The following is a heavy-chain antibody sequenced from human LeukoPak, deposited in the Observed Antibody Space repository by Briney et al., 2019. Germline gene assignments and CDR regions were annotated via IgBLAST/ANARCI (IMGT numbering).Heavy chain of an antibody. CDR2: IYHSGST. V-gene: IGHV4-4*02. D-gene: IGHD4-17*01. CDR1: GGSISSSNW. Sequence: PSEALSLTCAVSGGSISSSNWWSWVRQPPGKGLEWIGEIYHSGSTNYNPSLKSRVTISVDKSKNQFSLKLSSVTAADTAVYYCARRDYGDHDAFDIWGQGTMVTVSS. J-gene: IGHJ3*02. CDR3: ARRDYGDHDAFDI.